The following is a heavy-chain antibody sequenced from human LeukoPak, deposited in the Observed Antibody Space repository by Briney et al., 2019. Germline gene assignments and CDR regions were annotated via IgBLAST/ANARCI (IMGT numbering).Heavy chain of an antibody. CDR2: ISGSGTVT. J-gene: IGHJ4*02. CDR3: AKTSVGEGRITGSGYFDN. CDR1: GFTFSSYA. V-gene: IGHV3-23*01. Sequence: PGGSLRLSCAASGFTFSSYAMSWVRQAPGEGLEWVSIISGSGTVTYYADSVKGRFTISRDNSKNTLYLQMNSLRAEDTAVYYCAKTSVGEGRITGSGYFDNWGQGTLVTVSS. D-gene: IGHD1-14*01.